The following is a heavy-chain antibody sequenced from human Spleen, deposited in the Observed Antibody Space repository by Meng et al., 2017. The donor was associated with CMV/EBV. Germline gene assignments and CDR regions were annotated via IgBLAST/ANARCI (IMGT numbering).Heavy chain of an antibody. V-gene: IGHV3-23*01. CDR3: AKGREGMDV. CDR2: ISSSGGST. J-gene: IGHJ6*02. D-gene: IGHD1-26*01. Sequence: GGSLRLSCAASGLTFSNYAMNWVRQAPGKGLEWVSGISSSGGSTYYADSVKGRFIISRDNSKNTLYLQMNSLRVEDTAVYYCAKGREGMDVWGQGTTVTVSS. CDR1: GLTFSNYA.